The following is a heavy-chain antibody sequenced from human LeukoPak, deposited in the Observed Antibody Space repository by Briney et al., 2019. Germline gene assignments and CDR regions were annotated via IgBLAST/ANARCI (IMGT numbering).Heavy chain of an antibody. V-gene: IGHV4-59*01. CDR1: GGSISSYY. CDR3: ADVVVVAATPGYFQH. CDR2: IYYSGST. D-gene: IGHD2-15*01. J-gene: IGHJ1*01. Sequence: SETLSLTCTVSGGSISSYYWSWIRQPPGKGLEFIGYIYYSGSTNYKPSLKSRVTISVDTSKNQFSLKLSSVTAADTAVYYCADVVVVAATPGYFQHWGQGTLVTVSS.